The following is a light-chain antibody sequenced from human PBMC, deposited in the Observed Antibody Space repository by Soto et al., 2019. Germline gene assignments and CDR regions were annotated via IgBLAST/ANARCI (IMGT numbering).Light chain of an antibody. CDR1: QSVSSN. CDR2: GAS. CDR3: QQYGSSPT. Sequence: PATLSVSPGERATLSCRASQSVSSNLAWYQQKPGRAPTLLIFGASARATGIPDRFSGSGSGTDFTLTISRLEPEDFAVYYCQQYGSSPTFGGGTKVDIK. V-gene: IGKV3-20*01. J-gene: IGKJ4*01.